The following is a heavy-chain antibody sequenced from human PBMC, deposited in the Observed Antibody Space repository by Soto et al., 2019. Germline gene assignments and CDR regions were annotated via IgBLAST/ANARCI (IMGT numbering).Heavy chain of an antibody. J-gene: IGHJ4*02. CDR3: ARGRLVAGTVDY. CDR1: GYTFTSYD. CDR2: MNPSTGST. Sequence: QVQLVQSGAEVKKPGASVKVSCKASGYTFTSYDIKWVRQATGQGLEWMGWMNPSTGSTGFAQNFQGRVTMISNTSISTAYLELSSLTSEDTAVYYCARGRLVAGTVDYWGQGTLVTVSS. V-gene: IGHV1-8*01. D-gene: IGHD6-19*01.